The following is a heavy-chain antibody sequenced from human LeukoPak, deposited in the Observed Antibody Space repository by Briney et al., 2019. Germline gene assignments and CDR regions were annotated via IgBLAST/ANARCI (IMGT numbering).Heavy chain of an antibody. CDR2: ISGSGGST. CDR3: ATTPLWFGELPDDY. Sequence: PGGSLRLSCAASRFTFSTYAMSWVRPVPRKGLEWVSAISGSGGSTYYTDSVKGRFTISRDNSKNTLYLQMNRLRAEDTAVYYCATTPLWFGELPDDYWGQGTLVTVSS. V-gene: IGHV3-23*01. D-gene: IGHD3-10*01. J-gene: IGHJ4*02. CDR1: RFTFSTYA.